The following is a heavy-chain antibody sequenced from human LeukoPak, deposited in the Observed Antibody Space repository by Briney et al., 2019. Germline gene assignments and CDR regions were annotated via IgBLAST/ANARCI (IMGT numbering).Heavy chain of an antibody. CDR2: ISTDGSST. D-gene: IGHD2-2*01. V-gene: IGHV3-74*01. Sequence: GGSLRLSCAASGFTFSSYWMHWVRQAPGKGLVWVSRISTDGSSTSYADSVKGRFTISRDNSKNTLYLQMNSLRAEDTAVYYCARSRSGIISSTSRLIDYWGQGTLVTVSS. CDR1: GFTFSSYW. CDR3: ARSRSGIISSTSRLIDY. J-gene: IGHJ4*02.